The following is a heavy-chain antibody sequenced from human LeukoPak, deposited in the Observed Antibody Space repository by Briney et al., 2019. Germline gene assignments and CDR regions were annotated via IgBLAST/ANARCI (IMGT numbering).Heavy chain of an antibody. V-gene: IGHV1-2*02. CDR1: GYTFTGYY. Sequence: ASVKVSCKASGYTFTGYYMHWVRQAPGQGLEWMGWINPNSGGTNYAQKFQGRVTMTRDTSISTAYMELSRLRSDDTAVYYCARVYYGSGSQYYYYGMDVWGQGTTVTVSS. CDR3: ARVYYGSGSQYYYYGMDV. J-gene: IGHJ6*02. D-gene: IGHD3-10*01. CDR2: INPNSGGT.